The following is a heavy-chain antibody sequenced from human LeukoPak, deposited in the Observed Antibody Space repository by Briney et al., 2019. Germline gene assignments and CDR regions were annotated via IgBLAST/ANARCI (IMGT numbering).Heavy chain of an antibody. Sequence: ASVKVSCTASGYTFTGYYMHWVRQAPGQGLEWMGWINPNSGGTNYAQKFQGRVTMTRDTSISTAYMELSRLRSDDTAVYYCARGGFLEWLSKGDYWGQGTLVTVSS. CDR2: INPNSGGT. V-gene: IGHV1-2*02. CDR1: GYTFTGYY. CDR3: ARGGFLEWLSKGDY. J-gene: IGHJ4*02. D-gene: IGHD3-3*01.